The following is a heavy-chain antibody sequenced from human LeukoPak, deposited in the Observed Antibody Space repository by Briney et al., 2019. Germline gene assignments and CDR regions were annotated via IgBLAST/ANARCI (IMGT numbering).Heavy chain of an antibody. CDR1: GYSISSGYY. J-gene: IGHJ3*02. D-gene: IGHD6-13*01. CDR2: IYHSGST. V-gene: IGHV4-38-2*02. Sequence: PSETLSLTCTVSGYSISSGYYWGWIRQPPGKGLEWIGSIYHSGSTYYNPSLKSRVTISVDTSKNQFSLKLSSVTAADTAVYYCARDSGSSWQGIGAFDIWGQGTMVTVSS. CDR3: ARDSGSSWQGIGAFDI.